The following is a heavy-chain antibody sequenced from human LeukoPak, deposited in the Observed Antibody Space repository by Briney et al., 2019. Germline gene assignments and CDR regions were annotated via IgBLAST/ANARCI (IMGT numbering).Heavy chain of an antibody. D-gene: IGHD3-10*01. CDR1: GFTFSTSW. CDR2: INSDGSTI. J-gene: IGHJ6*03. CDR3: ARKLSSGRDYYYYYMDV. V-gene: IGHV3-74*01. Sequence: GGSLRLSCAGSGFTFSTSWMHWVRQAPGQGLVWVSRINSDGSTINYADSVQGRFTISRDNAKSTLYLQMNSLGAEDTAVYYCARKLSSGRDYYYYYMDVWGKGTTVTVSS.